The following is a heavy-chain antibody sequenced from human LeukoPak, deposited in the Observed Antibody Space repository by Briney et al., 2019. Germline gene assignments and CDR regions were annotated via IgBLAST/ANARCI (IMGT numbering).Heavy chain of an antibody. Sequence: GGSLRLSCAASGFTFSSYAMHWVRQAPGKGLEWVAVISYDGSNKYYADYVKGRFTISRDNSKNTLYLQMNSLRAEDTAVYYCAREFYYDSSGYYDIDYWGQGTLVTVSS. CDR3: AREFYYDSSGYYDIDY. CDR1: GFTFSSYA. CDR2: ISYDGSNK. D-gene: IGHD3-22*01. J-gene: IGHJ4*02. V-gene: IGHV3-30-3*01.